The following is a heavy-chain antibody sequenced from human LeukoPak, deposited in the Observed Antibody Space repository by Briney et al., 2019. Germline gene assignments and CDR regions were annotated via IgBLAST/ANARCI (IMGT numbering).Heavy chain of an antibody. CDR2: IGSDNKP. Sequence: PGGSLRLSCEASGFTFSAYAMTWGRQAPGKGLEWVSSIGSDNKPHYSESVKGRFAISRDNSKSMLFPQLNSLRAEDTALYYCATDLHYYVAMDVWGQGTTVTVSS. J-gene: IGHJ6*02. V-gene: IGHV3-23*01. CDR1: GFTFSAYA. D-gene: IGHD3-10*02. CDR3: ATDLHYYVAMDV.